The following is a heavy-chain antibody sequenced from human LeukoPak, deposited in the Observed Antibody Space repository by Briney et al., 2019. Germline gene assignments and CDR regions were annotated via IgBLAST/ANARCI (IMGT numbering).Heavy chain of an antibody. D-gene: IGHD3-3*01. J-gene: IGHJ6*03. CDR1: GFTFSSYG. CDR3: AKAHDEAYYYMDV. V-gene: IGHV3-30*02. Sequence: GSLRLSCAASGFTFSSYGMHWVRQAPGKGLEWVAFIRYDGSNKYYADSVKGRFTISRDNSKNTLYLQMNSLRAEDTAVYYCAKAHDEAYYYMDVWGKGTTVTVSS. CDR2: IRYDGSNK.